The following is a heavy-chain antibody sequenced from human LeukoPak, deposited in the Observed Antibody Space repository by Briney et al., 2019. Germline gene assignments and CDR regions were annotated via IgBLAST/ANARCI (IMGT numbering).Heavy chain of an antibody. CDR3: SEGYFEPFDH. Sequence: SETLSLTCVVSGASVSTSHWNWIRQLPGKGLEWIGCSSYTGKTDYNPSLTNRVTISFDTSENQVSLKLTSVTAADTAVYYCSEGYFEPFDHWGQGTLVTVSS. CDR1: GASVSTSH. CDR2: SSYTGKT. D-gene: IGHD2/OR15-2a*01. J-gene: IGHJ4*02. V-gene: IGHV4-59*02.